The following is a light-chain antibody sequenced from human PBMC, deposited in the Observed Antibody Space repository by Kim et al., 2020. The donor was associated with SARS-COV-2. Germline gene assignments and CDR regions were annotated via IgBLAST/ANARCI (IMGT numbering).Light chain of an antibody. Sequence: QSITISCTGTSSDIGGYNYVSWYQQHPDKAPELIIYDVSNRPSGVSNRFSGSKSGNTASLTISGLQVEDEADYYCSSYRSTSTLYVFGSGTKVTVL. J-gene: IGLJ1*01. CDR2: DVS. CDR1: SSDIGGYNY. V-gene: IGLV2-14*03. CDR3: SSYRSTSTLYV.